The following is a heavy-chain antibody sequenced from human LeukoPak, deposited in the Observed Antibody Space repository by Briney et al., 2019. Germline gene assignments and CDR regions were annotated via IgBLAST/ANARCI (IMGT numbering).Heavy chain of an antibody. J-gene: IGHJ6*03. Sequence: GVSLRLSCAASGFTFSSYWMSWVRQAPGKGLEWVANIKQDGSEKYYVDSVKGRFTISRDNAKNSLYLQMNSLRAEDTAVYYCARLDCSSTSCYIYYYYMDVWGKGTTVTVSS. V-gene: IGHV3-7*01. CDR3: ARLDCSSTSCYIYYYYMDV. CDR2: IKQDGSEK. CDR1: GFTFSSYW. D-gene: IGHD2-2*01.